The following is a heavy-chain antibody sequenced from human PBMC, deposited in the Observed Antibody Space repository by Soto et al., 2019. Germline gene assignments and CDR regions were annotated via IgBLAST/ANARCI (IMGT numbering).Heavy chain of an antibody. D-gene: IGHD5-18*01. J-gene: IGHJ6*02. CDR1: GFTFSSYG. Sequence: GGSVRLSCAASGFTFSSYGMHWVRQAPGKGLEWVAVISYDGSNKYYADSVKGRFTISRDNSKNTLYLQMNSLRAEDTAVYYCAKDLLDTAMVTGYYYYGMDVWGQGTTVTVSS. V-gene: IGHV3-30*18. CDR3: AKDLLDTAMVTGYYYYGMDV. CDR2: ISYDGSNK.